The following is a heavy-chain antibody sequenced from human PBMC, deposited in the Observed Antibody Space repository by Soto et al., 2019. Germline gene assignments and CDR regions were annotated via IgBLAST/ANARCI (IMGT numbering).Heavy chain of an antibody. D-gene: IGHD1-26*01. Sequence: EVQLVESGGGLVQPGGSLRLSCAASGFTFSSYSMNWVRQAPGKGLEWVSYISSSSSTIYYADSVKGRFTISRDNAKNSLYLQMNSLRDEDTAVYYCARGSKIVGATWWFDPWGQGTLVTVSS. CDR1: GFTFSSYS. V-gene: IGHV3-48*02. CDR2: ISSSSSTI. CDR3: ARGSKIVGATWWFDP. J-gene: IGHJ5*02.